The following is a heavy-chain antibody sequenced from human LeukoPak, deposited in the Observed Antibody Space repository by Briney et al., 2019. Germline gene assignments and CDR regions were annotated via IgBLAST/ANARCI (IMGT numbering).Heavy chain of an antibody. D-gene: IGHD1-1*01. CDR2: ILKDGSSP. V-gene: IGHV3-30*14. J-gene: IGHJ4*02. CDR1: GFTFSSFV. CDR3: ARYDNGKDYFDY. Sequence: GMSLRLSCVASGFTFSSFVMHWVRQAPGKGLEWVSLILKDGSSPHYADSVKGRFTISRDTSKNTLYLQMSSLRAEDTALYYCARYDNGKDYFDYWGQGTMVTVSS.